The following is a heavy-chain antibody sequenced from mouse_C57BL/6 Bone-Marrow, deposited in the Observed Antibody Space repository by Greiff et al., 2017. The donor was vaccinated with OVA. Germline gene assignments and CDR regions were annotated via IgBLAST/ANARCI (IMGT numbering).Heavy chain of an antibody. D-gene: IGHD4-1*01. J-gene: IGHJ3*01. V-gene: IGHV5-4*01. CDR3: AELGRFAY. CDR1: GFTFSSYA. CDR2: ISDGGSYT. Sequence: EVQLVEPGGGLVKPGGSLKLSCAASGFTFSSYAMSWVRQTPEKRLEWVATISDGGSYTYYPDNVKGRFTISRDNAKNNLYLQMRHLKSEDTAMYYCAELGRFAYWGQGTLVTVSA.